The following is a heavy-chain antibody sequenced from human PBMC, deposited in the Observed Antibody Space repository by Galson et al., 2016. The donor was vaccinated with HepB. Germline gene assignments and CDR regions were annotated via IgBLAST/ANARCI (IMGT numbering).Heavy chain of an antibody. V-gene: IGHV4-4*02. CDR1: GGSISSNNW. CDR3: VREYCSDTTCYTALDY. CDR2: IYHSGST. Sequence: SETLSLTCAVSGGSISSNNWWHWVRQPPGKGLEWIGEIYHSGSTYYNPSLKSRVTMSVDRSNNQFSLKLSSVTAADTAVYYCVREYCSDTTCYTALDYWGPGTLVTVSS. D-gene: IGHD2-2*02. J-gene: IGHJ4*02.